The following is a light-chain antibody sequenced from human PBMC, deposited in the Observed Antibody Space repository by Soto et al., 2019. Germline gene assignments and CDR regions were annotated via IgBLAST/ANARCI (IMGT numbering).Light chain of an antibody. CDR3: QQSYSSPPT. Sequence: DIQMTQSPSSPSASVEDRVIITCRASQSISNHLNWYQQKPGKAPKLLIFAASSLQSGVPSRFSGSRSGPDFTLTISSLQPEDFATYYCQQSYSSPPTFGQRTKVDIK. J-gene: IGKJ1*01. CDR1: QSISNH. CDR2: AAS. V-gene: IGKV1-39*01.